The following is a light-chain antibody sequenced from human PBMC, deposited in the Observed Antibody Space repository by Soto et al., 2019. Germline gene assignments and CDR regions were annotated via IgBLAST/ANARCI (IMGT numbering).Light chain of an antibody. V-gene: IGKV3-11*01. CDR2: DAS. J-gene: IGKJ5*01. CDR3: QHRMNWPLT. CDR1: QYVSSY. Sequence: EIVLTQSPATLSLSPGERAHLSCRASQYVSSYLLWYQQKPGQAPRLLIFDASSRASGIPARFSGSGSGTDFTLTIRSLEPEGVAVYFCQHRMNWPLTFGQGTRLEIK.